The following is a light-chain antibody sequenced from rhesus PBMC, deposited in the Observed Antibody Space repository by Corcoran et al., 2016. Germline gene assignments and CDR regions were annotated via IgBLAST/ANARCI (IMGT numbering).Light chain of an antibody. J-gene: IGKJ4*01. CDR3: QQHNNHPLT. CDR2: AAS. V-gene: IGKV1-25*01. CDR1: QDISTY. Sequence: DIQMTQSPSSLSASVGDRVTITCRASQDISTYLAWYQQRPGKAPKILINAASTLQSGVPSRFSGSGSGTDFTLTINGLQPEDFATYFCQQHNNHPLTFGGGTKVELK.